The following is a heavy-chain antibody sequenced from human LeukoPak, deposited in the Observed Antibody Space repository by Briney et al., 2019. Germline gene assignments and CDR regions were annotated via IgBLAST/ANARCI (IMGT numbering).Heavy chain of an antibody. CDR3: AREEGAPIAAANV. CDR1: GYTCTTYT. J-gene: IGHJ3*01. D-gene: IGHD6-13*01. Sequence: ASVKVSCKASGYTCTTYTISWVRQAPGQGLECMGWIRPNNGNTNYAQKLQGRVSMTTDTSTSTAYMELRSLRSDDTAVYYCAREEGAPIAAANVWGLGTMVTVSS. V-gene: IGHV1-18*01. CDR2: IRPNNGNT.